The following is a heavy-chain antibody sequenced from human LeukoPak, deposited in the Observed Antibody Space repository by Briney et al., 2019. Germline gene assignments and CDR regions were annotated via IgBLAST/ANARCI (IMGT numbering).Heavy chain of an antibody. J-gene: IGHJ3*02. CDR1: GFTFSSYW. V-gene: IGHV3-74*01. CDR3: ARVNLRFDAFDI. CDR2: INSDGSST. Sequence: GGSLRLSCAASGFTFSSYWMHWVRQAPGKGLVWVSRINSDGSSTSYADSVKGRFTISRDNAKNTLYLQMNSLRAEDTAAYHCARVNLRFDAFDIWGQGTMVTVSS. D-gene: IGHD3-3*01.